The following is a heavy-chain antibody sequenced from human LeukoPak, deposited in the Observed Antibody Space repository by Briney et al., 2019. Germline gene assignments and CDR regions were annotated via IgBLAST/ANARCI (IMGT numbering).Heavy chain of an antibody. CDR2: ISAYNGNT. J-gene: IGHJ6*02. V-gene: IGHV1-18*01. CDR1: GYTFTSYG. D-gene: IGHD2-2*02. Sequence: ASVKVSCKASGYTFTSYGISWVRQAPGQGLEWMGWISAYNGNTNYAQKLQGRATMTTDTSTSTAYMELRSLRSDDTAVYYCARRGKPAAIRWNYYYYGMDVWGQGTTVTVSS. CDR3: ARRGKPAAIRWNYYYYGMDV.